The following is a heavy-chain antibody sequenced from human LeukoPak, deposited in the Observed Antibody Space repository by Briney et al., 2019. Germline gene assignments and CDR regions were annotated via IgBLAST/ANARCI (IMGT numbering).Heavy chain of an antibody. J-gene: IGHJ4*02. Sequence: LKPSETLSLTCAVYGGSFSGYYWSWIRQPPGKGLEWIGEINHSGSTNYNPSLKSRVTISVDTSKNQFSLKLSSVTAADTAVYYCARGVYYGSGSYYLNYWGQGTLVTVSS. CDR3: ARGVYYGSGSYYLNY. D-gene: IGHD3-10*01. CDR1: GGSFSGYY. V-gene: IGHV4-34*01. CDR2: INHSGST.